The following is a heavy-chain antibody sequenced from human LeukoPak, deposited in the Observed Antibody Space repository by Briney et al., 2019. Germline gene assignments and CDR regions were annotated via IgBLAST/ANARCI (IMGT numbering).Heavy chain of an antibody. J-gene: IGHJ4*02. CDR1: GGSLSSGDYY. CDR3: ARIGYCSSTSCYIDY. V-gene: IGHV4-30-4*01. D-gene: IGHD2-2*02. CDR2: IYYSGST. Sequence: PSETLSLTCTVSGGSLSSGDYYWSWIRQPPGKGLEWIGYIYYSGSTYYNPSLKSRVTISVDTSKNQFSLKLSSVTAADTAVYYCARIGYCSSTSCYIDYWGQGTLVTVSS.